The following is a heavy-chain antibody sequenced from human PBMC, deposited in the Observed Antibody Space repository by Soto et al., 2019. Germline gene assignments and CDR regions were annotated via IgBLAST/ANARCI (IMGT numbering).Heavy chain of an antibody. D-gene: IGHD2-2*01. CDR1: GYTFTGYY. CDR2: INPNSGGT. V-gene: IGHV1-2*02. CDR3: AREKGAIPAATLYYYYYGMDV. J-gene: IGHJ6*02. Sequence: ASVKVSCKASGYTFTGYYMHWVRQAPGQGLEWMGWINPNSGGTNYAQKFQGRVTMTRDTSISTAYMELSRLRSDDTAVYYCAREKGAIPAATLYYYYYGMDVWGQGTTVTSP.